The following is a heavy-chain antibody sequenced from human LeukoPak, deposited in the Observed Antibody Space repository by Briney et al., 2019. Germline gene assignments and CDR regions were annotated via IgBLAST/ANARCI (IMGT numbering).Heavy chain of an antibody. J-gene: IGHJ4*02. D-gene: IGHD1-26*01. Sequence: ASVKVSCRVSGYTLTELSMHWVRQAPGKGLEWMGGFDPEDGETIYAQKFQGRVTMTEDTSTDTAYMELSSLRSEDTAVYYCATAVGATTPALDYWGQGTLVTVSS. CDR2: FDPEDGET. V-gene: IGHV1-24*01. CDR3: ATAVGATTPALDY. CDR1: GYTLTELS.